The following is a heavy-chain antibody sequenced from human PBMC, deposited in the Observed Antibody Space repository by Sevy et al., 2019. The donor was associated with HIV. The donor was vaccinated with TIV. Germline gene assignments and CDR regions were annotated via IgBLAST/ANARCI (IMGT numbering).Heavy chain of an antibody. D-gene: IGHD6-6*01. CDR1: GLTFSSYA. V-gene: IGHV3-30*04. CDR3: ARAGPSGWFDP. CDR2: ISYDGSNK. Sequence: GGSLRLSCAASGLTFSSYAMHWIRQAPGKGLEWVAVISYDGSNKYYADSVKGRFTISRDNSKNTLYLQMNSLRAEDTAVYYCARAGPSGWFDPWGQRTLVTVSS. J-gene: IGHJ5*02.